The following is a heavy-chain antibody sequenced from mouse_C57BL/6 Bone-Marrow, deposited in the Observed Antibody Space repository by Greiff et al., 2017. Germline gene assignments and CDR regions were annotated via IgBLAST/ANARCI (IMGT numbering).Heavy chain of an antibody. CDR1: GFPFSSYA. Sequence: EVTLVESGGFLLQPGGSLKLSSAASGFPFSSYAMSFVRPTPEKRLEWVASISSGGSYLYYADTVKGRFTISRDNARNTLYLQMSSLKSEDTAMYYCTAYSNSFANWGQGDLVTVS. J-gene: IGHJ3*01. CDR3: TAYSNSFAN. D-gene: IGHD2-5*01. V-gene: IGHV5-9-1*02. CDR2: ISSGGSYL.